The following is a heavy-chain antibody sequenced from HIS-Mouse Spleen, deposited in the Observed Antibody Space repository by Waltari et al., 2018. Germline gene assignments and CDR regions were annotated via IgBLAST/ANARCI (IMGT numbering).Heavy chain of an antibody. CDR2: ISYDESNK. CDR3: AREVVIYFDY. CDR1: GFTFSSYA. D-gene: IGHD3-22*01. V-gene: IGHV3-30*04. Sequence: QVQLVESGGGVVQPGRSLRLSCAASGFTFSSYAMHWVRQAPGKGLEWWAVISYDESNKYYADSVKGRFTISRDNSKNTLYLQMNSLRAEDTAVYYCAREVVIYFDYWGQGTLVTVSS. J-gene: IGHJ4*02.